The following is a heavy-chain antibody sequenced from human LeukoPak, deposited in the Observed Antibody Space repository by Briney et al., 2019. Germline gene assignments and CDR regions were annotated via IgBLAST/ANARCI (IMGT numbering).Heavy chain of an antibody. D-gene: IGHD1-26*01. CDR1: GFTFGDYT. V-gene: IGHV3-49*04. J-gene: IGHJ4*02. CDR2: IRSKAYGATT. CDR3: TRDGATLDY. Sequence: TGGSLRLSCTASGFTFGDYTMSWARQAPGKGLEWVGFIRSKAYGATTEYAASVKGRFTISRDDSKSIAYLQMNSLKTEDTAMYYCTRDGATLDYWGQGTLVTVSS.